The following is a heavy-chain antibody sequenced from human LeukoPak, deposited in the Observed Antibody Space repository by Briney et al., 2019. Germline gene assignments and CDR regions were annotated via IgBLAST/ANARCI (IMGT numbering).Heavy chain of an antibody. V-gene: IGHV4-59*08. J-gene: IGHJ4*02. CDR3: ARLIRYFDWFPFDY. Sequence: SETLSLTCTVSGGSISSYYWSWIRQPPGKGLDWIGYIYYSGSTNYNPSLKSRVTISVDTSKNQFSLKLSSVTAADTAVYYCARLIRYFDWFPFDYWGQGTLVTVSS. D-gene: IGHD3-9*01. CDR1: GGSISSYY. CDR2: IYYSGST.